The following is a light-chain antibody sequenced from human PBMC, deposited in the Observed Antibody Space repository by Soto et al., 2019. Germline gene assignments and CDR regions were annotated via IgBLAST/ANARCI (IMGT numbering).Light chain of an antibody. V-gene: IGKV1-33*01. CDR1: QDITNH. CDR3: QQYGPYLLT. CDR2: EAS. Sequence: DIQMTQSPTSLSASVGDRVTITCQASQDITNHLNWYQQKPGKAPELLIYEASNLKTGVPSRCSGGRSATYFTLTISSLHHEDLESYYLQQYGPYLLTFGPGTKVH. J-gene: IGKJ3*01.